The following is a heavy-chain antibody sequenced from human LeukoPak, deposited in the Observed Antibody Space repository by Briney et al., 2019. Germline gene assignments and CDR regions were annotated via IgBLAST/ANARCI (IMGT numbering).Heavy chain of an antibody. J-gene: IGHJ3*02. D-gene: IGHD6-19*01. V-gene: IGHV1-69*06. Sequence: SVKVSCKASGGTFSSYAISWVRQAPGQGLEWMGGIIPIFGTANCAQKFQGRVTITADKSTSTAYMELSSLRSEDTAVYYCARGSYGSGWYGGAFDIWGQGTMVTVSS. CDR1: GGTFSSYA. CDR2: IIPIFGTA. CDR3: ARGSYGSGWYGGAFDI.